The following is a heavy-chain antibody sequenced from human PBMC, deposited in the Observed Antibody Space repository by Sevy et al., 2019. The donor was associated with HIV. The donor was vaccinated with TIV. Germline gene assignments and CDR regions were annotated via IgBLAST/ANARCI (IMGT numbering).Heavy chain of an antibody. D-gene: IGHD6-6*01. J-gene: IGHJ6*02. CDR1: GFSFTTYW. CDR3: ARARGGGLGSSSSTRYGLDV. V-gene: IGHV3-7*04. Sequence: GGSLRLSCAVSGFSFTTYWMNWVRQAPGKGLEWVANIRQDGSEKYYVDSVKGRFIISRDNAKNLLYLRMNSLRVDDTAIYYCARARGGGLGSSSSTRYGLDVWGQGTTVTVSS. CDR2: IRQDGSEK.